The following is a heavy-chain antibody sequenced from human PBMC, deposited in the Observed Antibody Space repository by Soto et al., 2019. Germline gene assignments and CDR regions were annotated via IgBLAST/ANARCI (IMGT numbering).Heavy chain of an antibody. Sequence: SETLSLTCSVSGASMTSNSDYWGWIRQSPGKGLEWIGSIYSSGSTFYNPSLKSRVTISVDTSNKQLSLRLSSVTATDTAVYYCTRASPEGRPYYSGVDVWGQGTTVTVSS. J-gene: IGHJ6*02. CDR2: IYSSGST. CDR1: GASMTSNSDY. D-gene: IGHD6-6*01. CDR3: TRASPEGRPYYSGVDV. V-gene: IGHV4-39*01.